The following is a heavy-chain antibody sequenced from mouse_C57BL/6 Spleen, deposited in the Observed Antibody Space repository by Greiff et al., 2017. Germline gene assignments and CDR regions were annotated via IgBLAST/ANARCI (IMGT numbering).Heavy chain of an antibody. J-gene: IGHJ3*01. CDR3: ASYYYGTAWFAY. V-gene: IGHV1-22*01. CDR1: GYTFTDYN. CDR2: INPNNGGT. Sequence: VQLQQSGPELVKPGASVKMSCKASGYTFTDYNMHWVKQSHGKSLEWIGYINPNNGGTSYNQKFKGKATLTVNKSSSTAYMDLRSLTSEDFAVYYCASYYYGTAWFAYWGQGTLVTVSA. D-gene: IGHD1-1*01.